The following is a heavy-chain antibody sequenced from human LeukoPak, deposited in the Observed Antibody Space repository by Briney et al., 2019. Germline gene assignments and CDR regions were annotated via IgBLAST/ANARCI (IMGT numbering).Heavy chain of an antibody. CDR2: INPNSGGT. D-gene: IGHD3-10*01. CDR1: GYSFTGYY. J-gene: IGHJ4*02. Sequence: EAPVKVSCKASGYSFTGYYMHWVRQAPGQGLEWMGWINPNSGGTNYAQKFQGRVTMTRDTSISTAYMELSRLRSDDTAVYYCAPSGLLYYFDYWGQGTLVTVSS. CDR3: APSGLLYYFDY. V-gene: IGHV1-2*02.